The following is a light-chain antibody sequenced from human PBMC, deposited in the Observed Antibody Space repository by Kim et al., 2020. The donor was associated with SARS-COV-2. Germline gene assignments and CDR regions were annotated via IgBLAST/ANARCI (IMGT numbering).Light chain of an antibody. CDR3: QQRSRWPRT. CDR1: HSISNS. V-gene: IGKV3-11*01. J-gene: IGKJ5*01. Sequence: EIVLTQSPATLSLSPGERATLSCRASHSISNSLAWYQQKPGQAPRLLIYDASNGATDIPARFSGSGSGTDFTLTISSLEPEDFAVYFCQQRSRWPRTFGQGTRLEIK. CDR2: DAS.